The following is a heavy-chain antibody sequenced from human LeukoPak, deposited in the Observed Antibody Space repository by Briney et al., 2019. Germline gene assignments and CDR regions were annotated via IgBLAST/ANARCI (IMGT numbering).Heavy chain of an antibody. CDR2: IYSGGIT. V-gene: IGHV3-53*01. D-gene: IGHD1-26*01. J-gene: IGHJ3*02. CDR1: GFTVSSNY. Sequence: GGSLRLSCAASGFTVSSNYMSWVRQAPGKGVEWVSIIYSGGITFYADSVKGRFTISRDNSKNTLYLQMNSLRAEDTAVYYCARGGSYLSAFDIWGQGTMVTVSS. CDR3: ARGGSYLSAFDI.